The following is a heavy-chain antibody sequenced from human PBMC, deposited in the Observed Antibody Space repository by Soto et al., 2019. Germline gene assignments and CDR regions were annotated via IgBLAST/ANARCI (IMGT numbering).Heavy chain of an antibody. V-gene: IGHV4-39*01. D-gene: IGHD1-1*01. CDR1: GGSISSSSYY. Sequence: QLQLQESGPGLVKPSETLSLTCTVSGGSISSSSYYWGWIRQPPGKGLEWIGSIYYSGSTYYNPSLKGRVTISVDTSKNQFSLKLSSVTAADTAVYYCARPSTTGTTVGDYWGQGTLVTVSS. CDR3: ARPSTTGTTVGDY. J-gene: IGHJ4*02. CDR2: IYYSGST.